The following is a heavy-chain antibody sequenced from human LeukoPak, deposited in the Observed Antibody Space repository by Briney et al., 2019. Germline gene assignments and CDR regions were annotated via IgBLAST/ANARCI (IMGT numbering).Heavy chain of an antibody. CDR2: IDSGSTM. D-gene: IGHD1-1*01. Sequence: GGSLRLSCAASGFTFSSYEMNWVRQTPGKGLEWLSYIDSGSTMYYADSVRGRFTISRDNAKNSLYVQMNSLRAEDTAVYYCARKTPGTAHFDYWGQGTLVTVSS. CDR3: ARKTPGTAHFDY. V-gene: IGHV3-48*03. J-gene: IGHJ4*02. CDR1: GFTFSSYE.